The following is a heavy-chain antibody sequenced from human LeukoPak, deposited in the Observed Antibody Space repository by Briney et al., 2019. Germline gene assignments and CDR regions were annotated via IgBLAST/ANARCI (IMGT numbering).Heavy chain of an antibody. V-gene: IGHV4-34*01. Sequence: SETLSLTCAVYGGSFSGYYWSWIRQPPGKGLEWIGTIYYSGNTYYTPSLKSRVTISVDTSKNQFSLRLSSVTAADTAVYFCMRHEKEDGYNAKPFDFWGQGTLVTVSS. CDR3: MRHEKEDGYNAKPFDF. CDR1: GGSFSGYY. J-gene: IGHJ4*02. D-gene: IGHD5-24*01. CDR2: IYYSGNT.